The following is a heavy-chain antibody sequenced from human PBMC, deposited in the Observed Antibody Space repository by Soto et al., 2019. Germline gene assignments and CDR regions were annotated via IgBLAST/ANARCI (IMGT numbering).Heavy chain of an antibody. D-gene: IGHD2-15*01. J-gene: IGHJ4*02. CDR3: ARSWGGDGYSH. CDR2: IYHTGST. CDR1: GDSLNSGAYY. V-gene: IGHV4-61*08. Sequence: QVQLLESGPGLVKPSETLSLTCDVSGDSLNSGAYYWTWIRQSPGRGLEWIGHIYHTGSTNYNPSLRSRLTISLDTSKNQFSLTLRSVNAVDTGVYYCARSWGGDGYSHWGQEPWSPSPQ.